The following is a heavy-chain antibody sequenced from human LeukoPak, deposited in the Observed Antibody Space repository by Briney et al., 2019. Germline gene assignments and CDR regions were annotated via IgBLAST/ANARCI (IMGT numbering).Heavy chain of an antibody. CDR2: INSDGSST. V-gene: IGHV3-74*01. J-gene: IGHJ4*02. D-gene: IGHD3-10*01. CDR3: ARDRVTMVRGVIITPYYFDY. CDR1: GFTFSSYW. Sequence: GGSLRLSCAASGFTFSSYWMHWVRQAPGKGLVWVSRINSDGSSTSYADSVKGRFTISRDNAKNTLYLQMNSLRAEDTAVYYCARDRVTMVRGVIITPYYFDYWGQGTLVTVSS.